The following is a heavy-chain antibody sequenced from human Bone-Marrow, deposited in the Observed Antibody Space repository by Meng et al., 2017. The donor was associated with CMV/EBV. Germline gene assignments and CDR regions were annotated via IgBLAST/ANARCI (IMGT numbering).Heavy chain of an antibody. CDR1: GFTFSSYA. J-gene: IGHJ4*02. V-gene: IGHV3-21*01. Sequence: GESLKISCAASGFTFSSYAMSWVRQAPGKGLEWVSSISSSGSSIYYADSVKGRFTVSRDNVKNSLYLQMSSLRAEDTAVYYCSSPPTYYYNSSGYYHRDYWGQGTLVTVSS. D-gene: IGHD3-22*01. CDR2: ISSSGSSI. CDR3: SSPPTYYYNSSGYYHRDY.